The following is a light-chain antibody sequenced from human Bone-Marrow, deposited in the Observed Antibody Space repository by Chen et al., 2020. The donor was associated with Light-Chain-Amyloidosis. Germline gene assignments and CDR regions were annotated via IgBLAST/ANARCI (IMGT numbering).Light chain of an antibody. CDR1: DLPTKY. V-gene: IGLV3-25*03. CDR3: QSADSSGTYEVI. Sequence: SSELPQPPSVLVSPGQTARITCSGDDLPTKYAYWYQQKPGQAPVLVIHRDTERPSGISERFSGSSSGTTATLTISGVQAEDEADYHCQSADSSGTYEVIFGGGTKLTVL. J-gene: IGLJ2*01. CDR2: RDT.